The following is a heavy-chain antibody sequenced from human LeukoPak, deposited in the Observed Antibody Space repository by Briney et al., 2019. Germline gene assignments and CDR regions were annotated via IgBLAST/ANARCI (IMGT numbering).Heavy chain of an antibody. D-gene: IGHD3-22*01. CDR3: ARQKDYYDSSGYSTCFDY. CDR1: GGSISSSSYY. Sequence: PSETLSLTCTVSGGSISSSSYYWGWIRQPPGKGLEWIGSIYYSGSTYYNPSLKSRVTISVDTSKNQFSLKLSSVTAADTAVYYCARQKDYYDSSGYSTCFDYWGQGTLVTVSS. V-gene: IGHV4-39*01. J-gene: IGHJ4*02. CDR2: IYYSGST.